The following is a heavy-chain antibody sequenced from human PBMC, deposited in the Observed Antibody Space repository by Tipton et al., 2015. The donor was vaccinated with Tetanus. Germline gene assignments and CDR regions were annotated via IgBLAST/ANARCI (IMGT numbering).Heavy chain of an antibody. CDR2: ISGSSNFI. D-gene: IGHD2-21*02. CDR3: ARVHTPGLLGRYPLDY. CDR1: GFTFSDYS. Sequence: SGFTFSDYSMNWVRQAPGKGLEWVSSISGSSNFINYADSVKGRFTISRANAKNSLYLQINSLRADDTGVYFCARVHTPGLLGRYPLDYWGQGTLVTVSS. V-gene: IGHV3-21*01. J-gene: IGHJ4*02.